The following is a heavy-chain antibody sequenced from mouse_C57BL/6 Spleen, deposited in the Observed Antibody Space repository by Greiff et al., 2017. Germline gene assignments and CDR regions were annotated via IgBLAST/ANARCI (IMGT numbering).Heavy chain of an antibody. CDR3: AREEDYGSSYDY. Sequence: VQLQQSGAELVKPGASVKLSCKASGYTFTSYWMHWVKQRPGRGLELIGRIDPNSGGTKYNEKFKSKATLTVDKPSSTAYMQLSSLTSEDSAVYYCAREEDYGSSYDYWGQGTTLTVSS. V-gene: IGHV1-72*01. J-gene: IGHJ2*01. CDR1: GYTFTSYW. D-gene: IGHD1-1*01. CDR2: IDPNSGGT.